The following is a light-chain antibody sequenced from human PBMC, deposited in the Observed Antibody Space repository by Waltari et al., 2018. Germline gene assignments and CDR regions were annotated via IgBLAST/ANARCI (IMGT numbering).Light chain of an antibody. CDR1: QTITSNY. CDR3: QQYGSSPPLT. Sequence: EIVLTQSPGTLSLSLGERATLSCRASQTITSNYLAWYQQKPGQAPRLLIFAASTRAAGIPDRFSGSGSGTDFTLTIRRLEPEDFAVYYCQQYGSSPPLTFGGGTRVEI. J-gene: IGKJ4*01. CDR2: AAS. V-gene: IGKV3-20*01.